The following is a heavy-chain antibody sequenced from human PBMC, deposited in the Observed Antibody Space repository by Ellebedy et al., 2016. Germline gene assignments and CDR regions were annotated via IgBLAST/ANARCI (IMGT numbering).Heavy chain of an antibody. CDR1: GGSISSSSYY. Sequence: SETLSLTXTVSGGSISSSSYYWGWIRQPPGKGLEWIGNIYYSGSTYYNPSLKSRVTISVDTSKNQFSLKLSSVTAADTAVYYCARGDGGSYYGYYYYYVDVWGKGTTVTVSS. V-gene: IGHV4-39*01. J-gene: IGHJ6*03. CDR3: ARGDGGSYYGYYYYYVDV. CDR2: IYYSGST. D-gene: IGHD1-26*01.